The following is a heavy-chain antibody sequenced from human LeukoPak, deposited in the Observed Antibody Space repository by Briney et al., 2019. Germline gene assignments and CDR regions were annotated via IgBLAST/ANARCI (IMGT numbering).Heavy chain of an antibody. Sequence: GGSLRLSCAASGFTFSTYAMHWVRQAPGKGLEWVAVIPYDGSNKYYADSVKGRFTISRENSKNRLYLQMNSLRAEETAVFYCARTTEGYAGGPGYSYYYYMDVWGKGTTVTLSS. CDR1: GFTFSTYA. V-gene: IGHV3-30*04. D-gene: IGHD5-12*01. CDR2: IPYDGSNK. J-gene: IGHJ6*03. CDR3: ARTTEGYAGGPGYSYYYYMDV.